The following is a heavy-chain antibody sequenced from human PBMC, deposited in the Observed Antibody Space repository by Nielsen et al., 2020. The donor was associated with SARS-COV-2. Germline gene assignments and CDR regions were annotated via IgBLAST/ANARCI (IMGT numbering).Heavy chain of an antibody. D-gene: IGHD3-10*01. CDR1: GFNFNIYA. Sequence: GESLKISCAASGFNFNIYAMAWVRRAPGRGLQWVTGVSASGGSTYYTDSVKGRFSISRDNSRNTLYLQMHSLRVEDTALYYCAKDDVVRGDAFDIWGQGTMVTVSS. J-gene: IGHJ3*02. CDR2: VSASGGST. CDR3: AKDDVVRGDAFDI. V-gene: IGHV3-23*01.